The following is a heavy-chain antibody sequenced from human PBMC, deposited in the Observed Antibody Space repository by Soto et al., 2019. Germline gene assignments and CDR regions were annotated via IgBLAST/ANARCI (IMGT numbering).Heavy chain of an antibody. CDR1: GFTFSSYG. CDR3: AKDLSEPIQLEGIRNWFDP. Sequence: GGFLRLSCAASGFTFSSYGMSWVRQAPGKGLEWVSAISGSGGSTYYADSVKGRFTISRDNSKNTLYLQMNSLRAEDTAVYYCAKDLSEPIQLEGIRNWFDPWGQGTLVTVSS. J-gene: IGHJ5*02. V-gene: IGHV3-23*01. CDR2: ISGSGGST. D-gene: IGHD1-1*01.